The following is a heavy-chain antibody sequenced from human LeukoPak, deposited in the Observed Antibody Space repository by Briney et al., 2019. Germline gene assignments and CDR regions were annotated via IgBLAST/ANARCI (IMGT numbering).Heavy chain of an antibody. J-gene: IGHJ4*02. CDR1: GFTVSSNY. Sequence: GGSLRLSCAASGFTVSSNYMSWVRQAPGKGLEWVSVIYSGGSTYYADSVKGRFTVSRDNARNSLILQIYGLRAEDTAVYYCARDGHKWNDFDYWGQGTLVTVSS. D-gene: IGHD1-1*01. V-gene: IGHV3-66*01. CDR2: IYSGGST. CDR3: ARDGHKWNDFDY.